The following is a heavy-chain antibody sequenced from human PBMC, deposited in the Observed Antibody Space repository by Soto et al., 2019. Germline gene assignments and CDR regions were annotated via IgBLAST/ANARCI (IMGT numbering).Heavy chain of an antibody. J-gene: IGHJ6*02. CDR1: GYSFTSYW. D-gene: IGHD6-19*01. V-gene: IGHV5-10-1*01. Sequence: GASLKISCKGSGYSFTSYWISWVRQMPGKGLEWMGRIDPSDSYTNYSPSFQGHVTISADKSISTAYLQWSSLKASDTAMYYCASNTDSSGWYGMDVWGQGTTVTVSS. CDR3: ASNTDSSGWYGMDV. CDR2: IDPSDSYT.